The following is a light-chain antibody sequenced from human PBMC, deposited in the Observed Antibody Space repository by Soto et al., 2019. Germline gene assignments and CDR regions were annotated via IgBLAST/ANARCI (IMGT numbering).Light chain of an antibody. CDR3: QQYGSSPTWT. J-gene: IGKJ1*01. Sequence: IVLTQSPGTLSLSPGEITTLSCRASHCVSSNLAWYQQKPGQAPRLLIYGASSRATGIPNRFSGSGSGTDFTLTISRLEPEDSAVYYCQQYGSSPTWTFGQGTKVDIK. CDR1: HCVSSN. CDR2: GAS. V-gene: IGKV3-20*01.